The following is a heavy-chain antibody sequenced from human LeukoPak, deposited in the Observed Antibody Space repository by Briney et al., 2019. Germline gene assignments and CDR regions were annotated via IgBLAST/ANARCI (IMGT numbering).Heavy chain of an antibody. D-gene: IGHD2-21*02. CDR2: IRYDGNNE. V-gene: IGHV3-30*02. CDR1: GFTFKNYG. CDR3: AKNSGDYTYYYYYFMDV. J-gene: IGHJ6*03. Sequence: GGSLRLSCVASGFTFKNYGMHWVRQTPDKGLEWVTSIRYDGNNEYYADSVRGRFTISRDNSRNTLYLQMNSLRAEDTAVYYCAKNSGDYTYYYYYFMDVWGEGTTVTISS.